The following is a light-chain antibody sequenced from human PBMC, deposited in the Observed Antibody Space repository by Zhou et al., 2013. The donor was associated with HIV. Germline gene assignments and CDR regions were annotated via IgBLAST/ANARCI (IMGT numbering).Light chain of an antibody. V-gene: IGKV3-20*01. CDR2: GAS. J-gene: IGKJ5*01. Sequence: EIVLTQSPGTLSLSPGERATLSCRASPSVSSSYLAWYQQKPGQAPRLLIYGASSRATGIPARFSGSGSGTDFTLTISRLEPEDFAVYYCQQYGSSPITFGQGTRLETK. CDR3: QQYGSSPIT. CDR1: PSVSSSY.